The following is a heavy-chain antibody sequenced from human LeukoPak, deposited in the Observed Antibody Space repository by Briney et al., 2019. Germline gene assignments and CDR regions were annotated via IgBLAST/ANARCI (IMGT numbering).Heavy chain of an antibody. J-gene: IGHJ3*02. CDR3: ARWSGPMVAFDI. V-gene: IGHV3-20*04. CDR1: GFTFDDYG. D-gene: IGHD3-10*01. Sequence: GGSLRLSCAASGFTFDDYGMSWVRQAPGKGLEWVSGINWNGGSTGYADSVKGRFTISRDNAKNSLYLQMNSLRAEDTAVYYCARWSGPMVAFDIWGQGTMVTVSS. CDR2: INWNGGST.